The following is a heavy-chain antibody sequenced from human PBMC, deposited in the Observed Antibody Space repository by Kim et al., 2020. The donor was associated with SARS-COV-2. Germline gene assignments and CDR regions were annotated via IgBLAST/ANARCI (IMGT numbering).Heavy chain of an antibody. CDR1: GFTFDDYA. V-gene: IGHV3-43*02. D-gene: IGHD2-15*01. J-gene: IGHJ1*01. Sequence: GGSLRLSCAASGFTFDDYAMHWVRQAPGKGLEWVSLISGDGGYTYYADSVKGRFTISRDNSKGSLYLQLNSLRTEDTALYYCAKDGCGGSCYSYFKHWVQGTLVTVSS. CDR3: AKDGCGGSCYSYFKH. CDR2: ISGDGGYT.